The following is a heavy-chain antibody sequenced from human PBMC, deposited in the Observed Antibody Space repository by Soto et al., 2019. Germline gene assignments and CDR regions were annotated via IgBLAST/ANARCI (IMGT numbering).Heavy chain of an antibody. CDR3: ARSGGYVYDSPIPEHFLDY. Sequence: GEALKSSCKGSGYIFGTSWIGWVRQMPGKGLEWMGVIYPGDSDTKYSPSFEGQIIIPVDMSISTAYLQLNSLKASDTATYFCARSGGYVYDSPIPEHFLDYWGQGTPVTVSS. CDR2: IYPGDSDT. V-gene: IGHV5-51*01. J-gene: IGHJ4*02. D-gene: IGHD5-18*01. CDR1: GYIFGTSW.